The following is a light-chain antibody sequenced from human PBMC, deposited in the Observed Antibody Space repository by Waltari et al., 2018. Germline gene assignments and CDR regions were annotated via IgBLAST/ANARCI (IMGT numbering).Light chain of an antibody. J-gene: IGLJ1*01. CDR1: AFKY. CDR2: DVF. V-gene: IGLV2-8*01. CDR3: SSYAATNNLRNV. Sequence: QSALTQPPSASGSEGQSVTISCSGAFKYVSWYQKHPGKAPKLLIYDVFKRPSGVTDRFSGSQSGDTATLTVSWVQFEDEAVYYCSSYAATNNLRNVFWTGTRLTVL.